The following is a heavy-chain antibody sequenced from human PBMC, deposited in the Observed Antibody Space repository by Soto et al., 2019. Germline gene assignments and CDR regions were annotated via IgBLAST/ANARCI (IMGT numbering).Heavy chain of an antibody. CDR3: ARVWGYAFDI. V-gene: IGHV4-59*08. CDR1: GGSISSYY. CDR2: IYYSGST. J-gene: IGHJ3*02. D-gene: IGHD7-27*01. Sequence: QVQLQESGPGLVKPSETLSLTCTVSGGSISSYYWSWIRQPPGKGLEWIGYIYYSGSTNYTPSLQSRVTISVDTSKTQFSLKRSSVTAADTAVYYCARVWGYAFDIWGQGTMFTVSS.